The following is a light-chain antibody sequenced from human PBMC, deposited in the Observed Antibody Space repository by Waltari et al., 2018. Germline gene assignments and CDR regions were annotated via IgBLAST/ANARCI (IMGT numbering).Light chain of an antibody. CDR3: QKYGTLPAT. V-gene: IGKV3-20*01. Sequence: EIVLTQSPGTLSLPPGARATLSCRASQSCRRFLAWYQQKPGQAPRLLIYEASSRATDIPDRFSGSGSGTDFSLTISRLEPEDFAVYYCQKYGTLPATFGQGTKVEIK. CDR1: QSCRRF. J-gene: IGKJ1*01. CDR2: EAS.